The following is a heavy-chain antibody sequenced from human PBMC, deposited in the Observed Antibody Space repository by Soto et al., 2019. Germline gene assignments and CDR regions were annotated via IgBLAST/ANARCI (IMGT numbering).Heavy chain of an antibody. Sequence: PGESLKISCKGSGYSFTSYWIGWVRQMPGKGLEWMGIIYPGDSDTRYSPSFQGQVTISADKSISTAYLQWSSLKASDTAMYYCGGGGGVGNSWPYYYYYYMDVWGKGTTVTVSS. CDR1: GYSFTSYW. J-gene: IGHJ6*03. CDR3: GGGGGVGNSWPYYYYYYMDV. CDR2: IYPGDSDT. V-gene: IGHV5-51*01. D-gene: IGHD6-13*01.